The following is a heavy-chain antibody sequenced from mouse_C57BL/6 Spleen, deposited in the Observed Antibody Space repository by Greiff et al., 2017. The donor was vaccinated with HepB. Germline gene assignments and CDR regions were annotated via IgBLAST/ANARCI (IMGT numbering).Heavy chain of an antibody. CDR3: ARGYYFDY. Sequence: EVQLQQSGPELVKPGASVKISCKASGYSFTGYYMNWVKQSPEKSLEWIGEINPSTGGTTYNQKFKAKATLTVDKSSSTAYMQLKSLTSEDSAVYYCARGYYFDYWGQGTTLTVSS. J-gene: IGHJ2*01. V-gene: IGHV1-42*01. CDR2: INPSTGGT. CDR1: GYSFTGYY.